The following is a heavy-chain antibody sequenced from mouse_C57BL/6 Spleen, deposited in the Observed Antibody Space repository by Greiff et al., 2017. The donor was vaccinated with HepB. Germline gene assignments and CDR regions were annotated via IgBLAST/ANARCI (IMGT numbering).Heavy chain of an antibody. CDR1: GYTFTSYW. D-gene: IGHD2-3*01. Sequence: QVQLQQPGAELVRPGSSVKLSCKASGYTFTSYWMDWVKQRPGQGLEWIGNIYPSDSETHYNQKFTDKATLTVDKSSSTAYMQLSSLSSEDSAVYYCARSGGYCYALFDYWGQGTTHTVSS. CDR3: ARSGGYCYALFDY. V-gene: IGHV1-61*01. J-gene: IGHJ2*01. CDR2: IYPSDSET.